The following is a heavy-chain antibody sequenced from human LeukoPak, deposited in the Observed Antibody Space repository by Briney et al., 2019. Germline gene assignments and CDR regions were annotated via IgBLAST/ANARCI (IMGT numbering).Heavy chain of an antibody. CDR1: GFTASSNY. J-gene: IGHJ4*02. V-gene: IGHV3-53*01. CDR2: LSDAGVRI. CDR3: ANTHCDSSPIVWNF. D-gene: IGHD6-6*01. Sequence: GGSLRLSCAASGFTASSNYMSWVRQAPGKGLEWVSGLSDAGVRIFYADSVRGRFTVSRDNSKNTLYLQMDSLRAEDTAVYYCANTHCDSSPIVWNFWGQGTLVTVSS.